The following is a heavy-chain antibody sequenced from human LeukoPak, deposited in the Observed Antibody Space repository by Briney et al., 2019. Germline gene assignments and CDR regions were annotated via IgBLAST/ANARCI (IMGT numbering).Heavy chain of an antibody. D-gene: IGHD4-17*01. CDR3: ACLTLKTTVTPGYYYYGMDV. J-gene: IGHJ6*04. CDR1: GRSVSSGSYY. V-gene: IGHV4-61*01. CDR2: IYYSGST. Sequence: SETLSLTCTVSGRSVSSGSYYWSWIRQPPGKGLEWIGYIYYSGSTNYNPSLKSRVTISVDTSKNQFSLKLSSVTAADTAVYYCACLTLKTTVTPGYYYYGMDVWGKGTTVTVSS.